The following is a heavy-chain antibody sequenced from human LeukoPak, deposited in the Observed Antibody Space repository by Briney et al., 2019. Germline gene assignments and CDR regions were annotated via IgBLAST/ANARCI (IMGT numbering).Heavy chain of an antibody. V-gene: IGHV4-34*01. Sequence: SETLSLTCAVYGGSFSGYYWSWVRHPPGKGLEWIGEINHSGSTNYNPSLKSRVTISLDTSMKKFSLKLNSVTAADTAVYYCASTERCSTTCPLDYWGQGTLVTVSS. CDR3: ASTERCSTTCPLDY. J-gene: IGHJ4*02. D-gene: IGHD2-2*01. CDR1: GGSFSGYY. CDR2: INHSGST.